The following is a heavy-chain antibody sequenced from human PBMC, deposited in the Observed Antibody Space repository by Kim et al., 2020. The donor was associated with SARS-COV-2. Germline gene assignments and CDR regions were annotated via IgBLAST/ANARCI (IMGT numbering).Heavy chain of an antibody. V-gene: IGHV3-66*01. CDR3: ASGYYGSGSYYLDY. CDR2: IYSGGST. J-gene: IGHJ4*02. Sequence: GGSLRLSCAASGFTVSSNYMSWVRQAPGKGLEWVSVIYSGGSTYYADSVKGRFTISRDNSKNTLYLQMNSLRAEDPAVYYCASGYYGSGSYYLDYWGQGTLVTVS. D-gene: IGHD3-10*01. CDR1: GFTVSSNY.